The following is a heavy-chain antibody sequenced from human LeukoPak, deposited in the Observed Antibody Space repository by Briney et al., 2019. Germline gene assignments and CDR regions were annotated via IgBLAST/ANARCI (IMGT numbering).Heavy chain of an antibody. V-gene: IGHV3-33*06. CDR1: GFTFSSYG. Sequence: PGGSLRLSCAASGFTFSSYGMHWVRQAPGKGLEWVAVIWYDGSNKYYADSVKGRFTISRDNSKNTLYLLMNSLRAEDTAVYYCAKDRESSGWEGSWFDPWGQGTLVTVSS. CDR3: AKDRESSGWEGSWFDP. J-gene: IGHJ5*02. D-gene: IGHD6-19*01. CDR2: IWYDGSNK.